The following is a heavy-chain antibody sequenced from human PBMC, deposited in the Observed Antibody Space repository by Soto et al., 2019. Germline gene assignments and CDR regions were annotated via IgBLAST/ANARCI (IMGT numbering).Heavy chain of an antibody. CDR2: IRSKAYGGTT. CDR3: TSEAPDYYDSSGYQRN. Sequence: GGSLRLSCTASGFTFGDYAMSWVRQAPGKGLEWVGFIRSKAYGGTTEYAASVKGRFTISRDDSKSIAYLQMNSLKTEDTAVYYCTSEAPDYYDSSGYQRNWGQGTLVTVSS. J-gene: IGHJ4*02. V-gene: IGHV3-49*04. D-gene: IGHD3-22*01. CDR1: GFTFGDYA.